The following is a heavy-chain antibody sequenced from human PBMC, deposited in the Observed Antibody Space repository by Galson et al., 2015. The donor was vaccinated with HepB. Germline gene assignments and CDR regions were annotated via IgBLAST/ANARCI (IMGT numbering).Heavy chain of an antibody. CDR2: INAGNGNT. D-gene: IGHD3-10*01. CDR1: GYTFTSYA. J-gene: IGHJ4*02. CDR3: ARGSRVLLWFGELFPLDY. Sequence: SVKVSCKASGYTFTSYAVHWVRQAPGQRLEWMGWINAGNGNTKYSQKFQGRVTITRDTSASTAYMELSSLRSEDTAVYYCARGSRVLLWFGELFPLDYWGQGTLVTVSS. V-gene: IGHV1-3*01.